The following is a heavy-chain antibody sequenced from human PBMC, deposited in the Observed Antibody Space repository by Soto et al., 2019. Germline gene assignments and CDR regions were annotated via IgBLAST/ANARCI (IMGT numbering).Heavy chain of an antibody. D-gene: IGHD1-26*01. CDR1: GDSITSHDFY. V-gene: IGHV4-39*01. CDR3: ARQMRGLRPYCGRLAPVTS. J-gene: IGHJ5*02. Sequence: QLRLQESGPGLVKPSGTLTLTCTVSGDSITSHDFYWGWIRRPPVQGQEWVGTISHSWDTFHNPPLKSPLTMSLDASKNLCSMRLTSVTAADAAVYFCARQMRGLRPYCGRLAPVTSWGQGTQVTSSS. CDR2: ISHSWDT.